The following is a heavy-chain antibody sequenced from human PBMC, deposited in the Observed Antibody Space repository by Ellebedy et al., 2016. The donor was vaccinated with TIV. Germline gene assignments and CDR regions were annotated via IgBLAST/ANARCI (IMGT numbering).Heavy chain of an antibody. D-gene: IGHD5-24*01. CDR2: IGGNGGRT. CDR3: ARDRGDGYNGGWYYLDY. Sequence: PGGSLRLSCAASGFTFSNYAMHWVRQAPGKGLEYVASIGGNGGRTYYADSMKGRFTISRDNSKNTLYLQMGSLRAEDMAVYYCARDRGDGYNGGWYYLDYWGQGTLVTVSS. V-gene: IGHV3-64*02. CDR1: GFTFSNYA. J-gene: IGHJ4*02.